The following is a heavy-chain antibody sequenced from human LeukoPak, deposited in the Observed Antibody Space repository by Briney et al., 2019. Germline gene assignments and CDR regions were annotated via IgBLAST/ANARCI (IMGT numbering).Heavy chain of an antibody. J-gene: IGHJ6*03. Sequence: PGGSLRLSCVASGFTFSSYGMHWVRQAPGKGLEWVAVIGYDGSNKYYADSVKGRFTISRDNSKNTLYLQMNSLRAEDTAVYYCAKAASQLVWDYYYYYMDVWGKGTTVTVSS. D-gene: IGHD6-6*01. CDR1: GFTFSSYG. CDR3: AKAASQLVWDYYYYYMDV. V-gene: IGHV3-33*06. CDR2: IGYDGSNK.